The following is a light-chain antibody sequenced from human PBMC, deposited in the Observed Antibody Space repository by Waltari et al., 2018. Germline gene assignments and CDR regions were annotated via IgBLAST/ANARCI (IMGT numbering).Light chain of an antibody. CDR1: QTLLHSDGNTF. CDR3: MQGVHLPLT. CDR2: DVS. V-gene: IGKV2-29*02. Sequence: VLTQTPRTLSVTPGQPASLSSKSRQTLLHSDGNTFFFSYMQKPGQSPHLLIYDVSSRFSGVPDRFSGSGSGTDFTLKISRVEAEDTGVYYCMQGVHLPLTFGGGTKVEI. J-gene: IGKJ4*01.